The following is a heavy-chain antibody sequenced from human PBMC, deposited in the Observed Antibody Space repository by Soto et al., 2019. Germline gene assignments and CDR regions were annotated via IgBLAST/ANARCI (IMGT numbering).Heavy chain of an antibody. CDR3: ARYRGCIGGIFHVLNGLDV. V-gene: IGHV3-21*01. CDR1: EFTFRDFT. Sequence: EVQLVESGGGLVKPGGSLRLSCAASEFTFRDFTMNWVRQAPGKGLEWVSSITGSSTYIYYADSVKGRFTISRDNAKNSLYLQMNSLRAEDTAVYYCARYRGCIGGIFHVLNGLDVWGQGTTVTVSS. CDR2: ITGSSTYI. J-gene: IGHJ6*02. D-gene: IGHD2-15*01.